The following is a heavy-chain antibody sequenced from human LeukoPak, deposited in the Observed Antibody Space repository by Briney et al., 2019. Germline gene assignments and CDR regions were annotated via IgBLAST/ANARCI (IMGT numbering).Heavy chain of an antibody. CDR3: ARKRSGYYNDY. Sequence: ASVKVSCKASGGTFSSYAISWVRQAPGQGLEWMGGIIPIFGTANYAQKFQGRVTITADESTSTAYMELSSLRPEDTAVYYCARKRSGYYNDYWXXGTLVTVSS. CDR2: IIPIFGTA. J-gene: IGHJ4*01. D-gene: IGHD3-22*01. V-gene: IGHV1-69*13. CDR1: GGTFSSYA.